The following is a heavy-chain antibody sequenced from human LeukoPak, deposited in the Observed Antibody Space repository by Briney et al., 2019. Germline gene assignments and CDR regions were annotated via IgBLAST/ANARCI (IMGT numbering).Heavy chain of an antibody. V-gene: IGHV4-34*01. CDR3: AGFNSGYDFWDPSITY. Sequence: SETLSLTCAVYGGSFSGYYWSWIRQPPGKGLEWIGEINHSGSTNYNPSLKSRVTISVDTSKNQFSLKLSSVTAADTAVYYCAGFNSGYDFWDPSITYWGQGTLVTVSS. D-gene: IGHD5-12*01. CDR1: GGSFSGYY. J-gene: IGHJ4*02. CDR2: INHSGST.